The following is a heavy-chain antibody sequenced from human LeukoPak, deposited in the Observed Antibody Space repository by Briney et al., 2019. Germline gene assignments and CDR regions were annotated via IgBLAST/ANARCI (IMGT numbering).Heavy chain of an antibody. V-gene: IGHV3-53*03. CDR1: GFTVSSNY. J-gene: IGHJ4*02. Sequence: PGGSLRLSCAASGFTVSSNYMSWVRQAPGKGLEWVSLIYSGGSTYYADSVKGRFTISRDNSKNTLFLQMKSLRAEDTAVYYCARENLAAAADYWGQGTVVTVSS. CDR2: IYSGGST. D-gene: IGHD6-25*01. CDR3: ARENLAAAADY.